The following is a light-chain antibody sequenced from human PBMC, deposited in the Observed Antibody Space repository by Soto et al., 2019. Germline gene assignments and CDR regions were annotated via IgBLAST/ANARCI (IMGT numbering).Light chain of an antibody. J-gene: IGKJ1*01. CDR2: GAS. Sequence: ETVLTQSPAMLSLSACDRATLSCRASQSVSSYLAWYQQKPGQAPRLLIYGASSRATGIPDRFSGSGSGTEFTLTISSLQSEDFAVYYCQQYHNWPITFGQGTKVDIK. CDR3: QQYHNWPIT. CDR1: QSVSSY. V-gene: IGKV3D-15*01.